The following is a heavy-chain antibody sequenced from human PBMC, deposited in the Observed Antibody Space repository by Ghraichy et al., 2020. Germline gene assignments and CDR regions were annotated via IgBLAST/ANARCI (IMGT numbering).Heavy chain of an antibody. J-gene: IGHJ4*02. Sequence: GGSLRLSCAASGFTVSSYHMNWVRQAPGKGLLECVSVIYSSGNPDYADSVKGRFTISRNNSKNTLYLQMNSLRAEDTAVYYCARHGKDGSSWFDCWGQG. D-gene: IGHD6-13*01. CDR2: IYSSGNP. CDR1: GFTVSSYH. V-gene: IGHV3-53*01. CDR3: ARHGKDGSSWFDC.